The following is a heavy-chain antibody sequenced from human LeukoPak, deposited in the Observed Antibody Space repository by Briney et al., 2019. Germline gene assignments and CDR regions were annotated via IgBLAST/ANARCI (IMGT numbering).Heavy chain of an antibody. CDR2: IYTSGST. D-gene: IGHD6-6*01. CDR1: GGSISCYY. Sequence: SETLSLTCTVSGGSISCYYWSWIRQPAGKGLEWIGRIYTSGSTNYNPSLKSRVTMSVDTSKNQFSLKLSSVTAADTAVYYCARSYSSSSREIYYWGQGTLVSVSS. V-gene: IGHV4-4*07. J-gene: IGHJ4*02. CDR3: ARSYSSSSREIYY.